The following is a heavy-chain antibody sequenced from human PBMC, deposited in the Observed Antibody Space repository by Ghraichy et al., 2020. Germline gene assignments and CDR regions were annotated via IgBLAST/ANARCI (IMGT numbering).Heavy chain of an antibody. CDR1: GYTFTDYY. D-gene: IGHD6-19*01. Sequence: ASVKVSCKASGYTFTDYYIHWVRQAPGQGLELMGWINANSGGTKYAHMSHGWAAMTRDTSISTAYMELTRLTSDDTAVYYCARGGLSTGWYDCGYYGVDVWGQGTMFTFSS. J-gene: IGHJ6*02. V-gene: IGHV1-2*04. CDR2: INANSGGT. CDR3: ARGGLSTGWYDCGYYGVDV.